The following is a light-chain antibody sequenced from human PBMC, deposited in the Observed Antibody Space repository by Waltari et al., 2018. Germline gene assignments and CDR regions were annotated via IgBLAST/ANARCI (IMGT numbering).Light chain of an antibody. CDR1: SRHDGGSTS. V-gene: IGLV2-11*01. CDR3: CSFAAGNTVI. J-gene: IGLJ2*01. CDR2: DVS. Sequence: QSALTQPRSVSGSPGTPVTISCPGTSRHDGGSTSASWYQQDPGKAPTLLIVDVSERPSGVSDRFSGSKSGNTASLTISGLQAEDEADYHCCSFAAGNTVIFGGGTKLTVV.